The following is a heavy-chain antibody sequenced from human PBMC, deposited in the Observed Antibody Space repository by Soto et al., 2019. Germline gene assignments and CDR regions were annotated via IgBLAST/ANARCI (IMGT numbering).Heavy chain of an antibody. Sequence: GASVKVSCKASGYTFTIYDINWVRQATGQGLEWMGWMNPNSGNTGYAQKFQGRVTMTRNTSISTAYMELSSLRSEDTAVYYCARTPNPSIVVVPAASPADQYYYYYYMDVWGKGTTVTVSS. CDR1: GYTFTIYD. CDR2: MNPNSGNT. D-gene: IGHD2-2*01. CDR3: ARTPNPSIVVVPAASPADQYYYYYYMDV. J-gene: IGHJ6*03. V-gene: IGHV1-8*01.